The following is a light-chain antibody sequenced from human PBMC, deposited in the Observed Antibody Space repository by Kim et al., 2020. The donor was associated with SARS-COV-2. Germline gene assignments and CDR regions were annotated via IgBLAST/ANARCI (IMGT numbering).Light chain of an antibody. CDR3: TSRDSSAHWV. V-gene: IGLV3-19*01. CDR2: GQQ. J-gene: IGLJ3*02. Sequence: SVALEQTVTLTCAGHSLSSYSGSWYQQKARRAPVFVMYGQQRRSGIPGRFSGSSSGTAASLTITGAQAEDEADYYCTSRDSSAHWVFGGGTKLTVL. CDR1: SLSSYS.